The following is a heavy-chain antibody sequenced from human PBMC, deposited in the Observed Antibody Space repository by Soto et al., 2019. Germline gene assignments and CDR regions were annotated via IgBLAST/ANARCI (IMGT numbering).Heavy chain of an antibody. V-gene: IGHV3-48*02. J-gene: IGHJ6*02. CDR2: ISSSSTI. D-gene: IGHD2-2*01. CDR3: ARDSRGMTYGMDV. Sequence: PGGSLRLSCAASGFTFSSYSMNWVRQAPGKGLEWVSYISSSSTIYYADSVKGRFTISRDNAKNSLYLQMNSLRDEDTAVYYCARDSRGMTYGMDVWGQGTTVTVSS. CDR1: GFTFSSYS.